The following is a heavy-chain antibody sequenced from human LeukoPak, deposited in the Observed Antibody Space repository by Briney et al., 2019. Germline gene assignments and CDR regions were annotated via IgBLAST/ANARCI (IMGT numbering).Heavy chain of an antibody. V-gene: IGHV1-2*02. Sequence: GASVKVSCKASGYTFTGYYMHWVRQAPGQGLEWMGWINPNSGGTNYAQKFQGRVTMTRDTSISTAYMELSRLRSNDTAVYYCARDLRQQLVRDYYYGMDVWGQGTTVTVSS. CDR2: INPNSGGT. CDR3: ARDLRQQLVRDYYYGMDV. J-gene: IGHJ6*02. CDR1: GYTFTGYY. D-gene: IGHD6-13*01.